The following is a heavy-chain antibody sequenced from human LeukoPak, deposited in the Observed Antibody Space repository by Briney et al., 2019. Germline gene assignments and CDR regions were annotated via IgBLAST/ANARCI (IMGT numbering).Heavy chain of an antibody. D-gene: IGHD3-3*01. CDR1: GASFSSGSYY. J-gene: IGHJ5*02. CDR2: IYYTGST. CDR3: ARHLSGRDWFDP. V-gene: IGHV4-61*01. Sequence: SETLSLTCTVSGASFSSGSYYWTWIRQPPGKGLEWIGYIYYTGSTNYNPSLRSRVSISVDTSKNQFSLKLSSVTAADTAVYYCARHLSGRDWFDPWGQGTLVTVSS.